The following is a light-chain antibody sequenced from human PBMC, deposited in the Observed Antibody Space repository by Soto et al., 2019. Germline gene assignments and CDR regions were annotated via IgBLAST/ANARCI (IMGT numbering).Light chain of an antibody. J-gene: IGKJ2*01. V-gene: IGKV1-5*01. Sequence: DIQMTQSPSTLSASVGDRVTLTCRASQSISSWLAWDQQKPGKAPKLLIYDASTWESGVPSRFSGSGSGTEFTLTISSLQPDDFAAYYFQQYNSYPYAFGQGTKLEIK. CDR1: QSISSW. CDR2: DAS. CDR3: QQYNSYPYA.